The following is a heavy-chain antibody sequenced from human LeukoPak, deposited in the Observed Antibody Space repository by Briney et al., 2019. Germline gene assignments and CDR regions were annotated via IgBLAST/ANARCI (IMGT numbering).Heavy chain of an antibody. CDR2: IWYDGSNK. V-gene: IGHV3-30*02. D-gene: IGHD1-26*01. CDR3: AKEVGARSQYFDY. Sequence: GGSLRLSCAASGFTFSSYGMHWVRQAPGKGLEWVAVIWYDGSNKYYADSVKGRFTISRDNSKNTLYLQMNSLRAEDTAVYYCAKEVGARSQYFDYWGQGTLVTVSS. J-gene: IGHJ4*02. CDR1: GFTFSSYG.